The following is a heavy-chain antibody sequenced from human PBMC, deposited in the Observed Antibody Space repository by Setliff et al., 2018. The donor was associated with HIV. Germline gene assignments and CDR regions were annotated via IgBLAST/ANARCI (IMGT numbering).Heavy chain of an antibody. V-gene: IGHV4-31*11. CDR1: GGSITSGGYY. Sequence: PSETLSLTCAVSGGSITSGGYYWSWIRQHPGKGLEWIGYIVYSGRTYYNPSLKSRVSISVDASKNQFSLRLSSVTAADTAVYYCARDEIGVWGKGTTVTVSS. CDR3: ARDEIGV. CDR2: IVYSGRT. J-gene: IGHJ6*04.